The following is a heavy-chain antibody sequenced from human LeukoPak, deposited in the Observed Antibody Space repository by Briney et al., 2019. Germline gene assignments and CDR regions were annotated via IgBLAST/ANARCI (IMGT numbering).Heavy chain of an antibody. CDR2: IYPDESNV. Sequence: GESLKISCKGSGYSFPTYWIAWVRQMPGKGLEWMGIIYPDESNVRYSPSFQGQVTISADKSTSTAYLQWSSLKASDTAMYYCARPPSRGYSSSFEYWGQGTLVTVSS. J-gene: IGHJ4*02. CDR3: ARPPSRGYSSSFEY. V-gene: IGHV5-51*01. CDR1: GYSFPTYW. D-gene: IGHD2-2*03.